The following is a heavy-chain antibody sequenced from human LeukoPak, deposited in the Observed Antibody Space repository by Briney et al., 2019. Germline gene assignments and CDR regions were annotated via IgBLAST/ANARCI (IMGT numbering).Heavy chain of an antibody. CDR1: GGSISSGGYY. Sequence: PSETLSLTCTVSGGSISSGGYYWSWIRQPPGKGLEWIGYIYYSGSTYYNPSLKSRVTISVDTSKNQFSLKLSSVTAADTAVYYCARSSEGYYYYYMDVWGKGTTVTVSS. D-gene: IGHD6-6*01. J-gene: IGHJ6*03. V-gene: IGHV4-30-4*08. CDR2: IYYSGST. CDR3: ARSSEGYYYYYMDV.